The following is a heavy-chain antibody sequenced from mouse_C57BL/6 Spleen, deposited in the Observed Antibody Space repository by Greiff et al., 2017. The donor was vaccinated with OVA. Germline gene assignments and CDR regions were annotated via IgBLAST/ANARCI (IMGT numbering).Heavy chain of an antibody. J-gene: IGHJ1*03. CDR2: IDPATGGT. CDR3: TRNYGSSPRYVDV. D-gene: IGHD1-1*01. V-gene: IGHV1-15*01. Sequence: VQLVESGAELVRPGASVTLSCKASGYTFTDYEMHWVKQTPVHGLEWIGAIDPATGGTAYNQQFTGKAILTADKSSSTAYMEIRSLTSEDWAVDYCTRNYGSSPRYVDVWGTGTTVTVSA. CDR1: GYTFTDYE.